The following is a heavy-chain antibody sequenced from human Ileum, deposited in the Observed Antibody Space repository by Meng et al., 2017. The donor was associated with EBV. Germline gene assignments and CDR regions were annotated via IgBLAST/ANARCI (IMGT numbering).Heavy chain of an antibody. J-gene: IGHJ4*02. CDR2: IYWDDDK. V-gene: IGHV2-5*02. Sequence: QNTLKESSTTLVILTPTLTLTCTFSGFSLSTNGVGVGWIRQPPGKALEWLALIYWDDDKRYRPSLQNRLTITKDTSKNQVVFTVTNMDPVDTAKYYCVHRWGGNGWGPFDYWGQGTLVTASS. CDR1: GFSLSTNGVG. D-gene: IGHD6-19*01. CDR3: VHRWGGNGWGPFDY.